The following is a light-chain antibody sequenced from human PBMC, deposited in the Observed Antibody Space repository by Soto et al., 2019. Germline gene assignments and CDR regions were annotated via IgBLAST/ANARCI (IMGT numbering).Light chain of an antibody. CDR2: GAS. V-gene: IGKV3-20*01. Sequence: ENFLTQSPGTLSLSPGEGATLSCRASRGFSASYLALYQQKPGRALTLFICGASIRAAGIPDRCSGSGSGTDFTLIIRRLEPEDFAVYYCQQYGSSPRTFGQGTKV. CDR3: QQYGSSPRT. CDR1: RGFSASY. J-gene: IGKJ1*01.